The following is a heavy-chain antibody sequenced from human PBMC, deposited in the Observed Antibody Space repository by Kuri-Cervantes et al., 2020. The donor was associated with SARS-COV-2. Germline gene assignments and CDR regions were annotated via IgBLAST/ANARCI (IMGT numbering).Heavy chain of an antibody. J-gene: IGHJ4*02. CDR1: GFTFSSYA. Sequence: GESLKISCGASGFTFSSYAMNWVRQAPGKGLEWVSAISGSGDSRYYADSVKGRFTISRDNAKNSLYLQMNSLRAEDTAVYYCARSRSTANLDYWGQGTLVTVSS. CDR2: ISGSGDSR. D-gene: IGHD2-21*02. V-gene: IGHV3-23*01. CDR3: ARSRSTANLDY.